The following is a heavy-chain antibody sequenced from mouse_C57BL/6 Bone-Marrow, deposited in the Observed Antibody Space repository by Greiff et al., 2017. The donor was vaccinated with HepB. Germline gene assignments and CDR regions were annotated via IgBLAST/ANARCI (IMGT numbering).Heavy chain of an antibody. Sequence: QVQLQQSGAELMKPGASVKLSCKATGYTFTGYWIEWVKQRPGHGLEWIGEILPGSGSTNYNEKFKGKATFTADTSSNTAYMQLSSLTTEDSAIYYCARGGLGYYYGSSYPLWYFDVWGTGTTVTVSS. D-gene: IGHD1-1*01. CDR2: ILPGSGST. CDR3: ARGGLGYYYGSSYPLWYFDV. J-gene: IGHJ1*03. CDR1: GYTFTGYW. V-gene: IGHV1-9*01.